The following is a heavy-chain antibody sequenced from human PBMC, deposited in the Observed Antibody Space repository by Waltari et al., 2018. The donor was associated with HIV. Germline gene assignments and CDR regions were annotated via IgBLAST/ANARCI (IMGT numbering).Heavy chain of an antibody. J-gene: IGHJ4*02. CDR1: GYTLTSYG. D-gene: IGHD6-19*01. CDR3: ARDYVVAGGEFDY. CDR2: ISAYKGNT. Sequence: QVQLVRSGAEVRKPGAAVKVSCKASGYTLTSYGISWVRQAPGQGLEWMGWISAYKGNTSYAQALQGKVPMTTDTSTSTDYMELRSLRSDDTAVYYCARDYVVAGGEFDYWGQGTLVTVSS. V-gene: IGHV1-18*01.